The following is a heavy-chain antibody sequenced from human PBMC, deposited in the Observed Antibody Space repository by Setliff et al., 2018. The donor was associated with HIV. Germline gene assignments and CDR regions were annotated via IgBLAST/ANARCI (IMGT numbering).Heavy chain of an antibody. CDR1: GFTFTSSA. D-gene: IGHD6-6*01. CDR3: AAALSQGSSSGVGMDV. CDR2: IVVGSGNT. J-gene: IGHJ6*02. V-gene: IGHV1-58*02. Sequence: SVKVSCKASGFTFTSSAMQWVRQARGQRLEWIGWIVVGSGNTNYAQKFQERVTITRDMSTSTAYMELSSLSSEDTAVYYCAAALSQGSSSGVGMDVWGQGTTVTVSS.